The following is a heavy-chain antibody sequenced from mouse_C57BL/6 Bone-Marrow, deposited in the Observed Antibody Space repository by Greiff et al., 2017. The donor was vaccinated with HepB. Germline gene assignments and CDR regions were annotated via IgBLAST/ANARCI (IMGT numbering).Heavy chain of an antibody. CDR1: GYTFTSYW. J-gene: IGHJ4*01. CDR3: ARPSYYRAMDY. CDR2: IDPSDSYT. Sequence: QVQLQQPGAELVMPGASVKLSCKASGYTFTSYWMHWVKQRPGQGLEWIGEIDPSDSYTNYNKKFKGKSTLTVDKSSSTAYMQLSSLTSEDSAVYYCARPSYYRAMDYWGQGTAVTVSS. V-gene: IGHV1-69*01. D-gene: IGHD1-1*01.